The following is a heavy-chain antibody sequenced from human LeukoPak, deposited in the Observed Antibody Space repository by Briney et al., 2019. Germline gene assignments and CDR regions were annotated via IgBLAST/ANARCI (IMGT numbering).Heavy chain of an antibody. J-gene: IGHJ6*03. CDR2: INHSGST. V-gene: IGHV4-34*01. CDR3: ARGYFFNYGSGSYYMDA. Sequence: SETLSLTCAVYGGSFSGYYWSWIRQPPGKGLEWIGEINHSGSTNYNPSLKSRVTISVDTSKNQFSLKLSSVTAADTAVYYCARGYFFNYGSGSYYMDAWGKGTTVTVSS. CDR1: GGSFSGYY. D-gene: IGHD3-10*01.